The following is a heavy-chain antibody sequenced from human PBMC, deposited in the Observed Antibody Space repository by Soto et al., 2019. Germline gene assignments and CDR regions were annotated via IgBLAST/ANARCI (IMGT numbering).Heavy chain of an antibody. Sequence: QVQLQESGPGLVKPSQTLSLTCTVSGGSISSGGYYWSWIRQHPGKGLEWIGYIYYSGSTYYNPCLTSRVTISVDTSKNQCSLKLSSVTAADTAVYYCARSGWGSAPYYGMDVWGQGTTVTVSS. CDR3: ARSGWGSAPYYGMDV. J-gene: IGHJ6*02. V-gene: IGHV4-31*03. CDR1: GGSISSGGYY. D-gene: IGHD3-16*01. CDR2: IYYSGST.